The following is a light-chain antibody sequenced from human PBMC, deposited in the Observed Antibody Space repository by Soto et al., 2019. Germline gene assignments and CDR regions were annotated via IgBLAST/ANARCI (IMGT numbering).Light chain of an antibody. Sequence: EIVMTQSPATLSVSPGGRATLSCRASQSISDTLAWYQQKPGQAPRLLIYCASTRAPGLPARFSGSGSGTDLSLTIISLQSEDFSFCYCQQYNNGPWTFGQETKVEI. V-gene: IGKV3-15*01. CDR3: QQYNNGPWT. J-gene: IGKJ1*01. CDR2: CAS. CDR1: QSISDT.